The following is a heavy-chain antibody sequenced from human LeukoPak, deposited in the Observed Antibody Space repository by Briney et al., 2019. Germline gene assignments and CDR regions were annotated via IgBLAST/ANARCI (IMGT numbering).Heavy chain of an antibody. CDR2: INPNSGGT. D-gene: IGHD2-15*01. J-gene: IGHJ6*03. CDR3: ARSVEGYCSGDNCYYYYYYMDV. V-gene: IGHV1-2*02. CDR1: GYTFTGYY. Sequence: ASVKVSCKASGYTFTGYYMHWVRQAPGQGLEWMGWINPNSGGTNYAQKFQGRVTMTRDTSISTAYMELSRLRSDDTAVYYCARSVEGYCSGDNCYYYYYYMDVWGKGTTVTVSS.